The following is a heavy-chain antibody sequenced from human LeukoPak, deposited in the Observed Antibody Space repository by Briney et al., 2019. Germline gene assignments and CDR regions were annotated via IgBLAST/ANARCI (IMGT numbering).Heavy chain of an antibody. Sequence: SETLSLTCAVYGGSFSGYYWSWIRQPPGKGLEWIGEINHSGSTNYNPSLKSRVTISVDTSKNQFSLKLSSVTAADTAVYCCAREVHGSGSPFDYWGQGTLVTVSS. CDR2: INHSGST. CDR3: AREVHGSGSPFDY. V-gene: IGHV4-34*01. CDR1: GGSFSGYY. J-gene: IGHJ4*02. D-gene: IGHD3-10*01.